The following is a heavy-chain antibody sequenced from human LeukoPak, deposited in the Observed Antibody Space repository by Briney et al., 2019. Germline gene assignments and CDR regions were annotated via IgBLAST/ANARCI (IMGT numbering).Heavy chain of an antibody. CDR2: ISPTGSTT. D-gene: IGHD1-20*01. CDR3: LRDLNWSLDQ. V-gene: IGHV3-74*01. J-gene: IGHJ4*02. Sequence: PGGSLRLSCTASGFSFSGHWMHWARQLPGKGLVWVSRISPTGSTTSYADSVKGRFTISRDNAKNTLYLQMNSLRAEDTAVYYCLRDLNWSLDQWGQGTLVTVSS. CDR1: GFSFSGHW.